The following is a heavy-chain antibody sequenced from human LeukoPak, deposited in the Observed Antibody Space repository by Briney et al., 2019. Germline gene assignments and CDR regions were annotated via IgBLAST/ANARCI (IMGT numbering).Heavy chain of an antibody. J-gene: IGHJ4*02. V-gene: IGHV1-46*03. D-gene: IGHD2-2*01. CDR1: GYTFTSYY. Sequence: ASVKVSCKASGYTFTSYYMHWVRQAPGQGLEWMGIINPSGGSTSYAQKFQGRVTMTRDTSTSTVYMELSSLRSEDTAVYYCARDEGKVVVVPAFPDYWGQGTQVTVSS. CDR2: INPSGGST. CDR3: ARDEGKVVVVPAFPDY.